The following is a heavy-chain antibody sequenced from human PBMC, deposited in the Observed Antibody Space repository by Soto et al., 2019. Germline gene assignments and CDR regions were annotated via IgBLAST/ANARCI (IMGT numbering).Heavy chain of an antibody. V-gene: IGHV4-39*01. J-gene: IGHJ4*02. CDR2: IYYIGST. CDR1: GGSISSSSYY. CDR3: ASPMRDAISFAY. Sequence: QLQLQEPGPGLVKPSETLSLTCTVSGGSISSSSYYWGWIRQPPGKGLEWIGSIYYIGSTYYNPSLKTRVTISVDTSKSPFSLKLSSVTAADTAVYYCASPMRDAISFAYWGQGTLVTVSS. D-gene: IGHD2-8*01.